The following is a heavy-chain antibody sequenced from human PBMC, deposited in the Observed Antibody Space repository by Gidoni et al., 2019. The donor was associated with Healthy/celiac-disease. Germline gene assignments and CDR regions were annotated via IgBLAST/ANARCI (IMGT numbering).Heavy chain of an antibody. V-gene: IGHV3-66*01. D-gene: IGHD3-22*01. CDR2: IYSGGST. J-gene: IGHJ4*02. Sequence: EVQLVESGGGLVPPGGSLRLSCAASGFTVSSNYMSWVRQAPGKGLEWVSVIYSGGSTYYADSVKGRFTISRDNSKNTLYLQMNSLRAEDTAVYYCARVEPYYYDSSGRARPGGYYFDYWGQGTLVTVSS. CDR1: GFTVSSNY. CDR3: ARVEPYYYDSSGRARPGGYYFDY.